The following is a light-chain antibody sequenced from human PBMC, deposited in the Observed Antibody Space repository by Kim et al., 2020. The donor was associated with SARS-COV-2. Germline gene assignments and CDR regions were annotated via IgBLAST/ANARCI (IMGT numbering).Light chain of an antibody. V-gene: IGLV3-25*03. J-gene: IGLJ3*02. Sequence: PGQTARITCSGDALPNQYAYWYQQKPGQAPVLVIYKDSERPSGIPERFSGSSSGTTVTLTISGVQAEDEADYYCQSADSSGTSWVFGGGTQLTVL. CDR3: QSADSSGTSWV. CDR1: ALPNQY. CDR2: KDS.